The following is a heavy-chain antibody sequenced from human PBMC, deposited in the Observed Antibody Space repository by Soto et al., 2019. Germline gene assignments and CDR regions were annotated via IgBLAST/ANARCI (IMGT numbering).Heavy chain of an antibody. Sequence: XGSLQLSCAASGFTFSAYDMHGVRQTTGKGLEWVSAIGAADDPYYLGSVKGRFTISRENAKNSLYLQMNSLRAEDTAVYYCARAYSGRLPRRADYYFAMDVWGQGTTVTVSS. D-gene: IGHD2-15*01. V-gene: IGHV3-13*05. CDR3: ARAYSGRLPRRADYYFAMDV. CDR2: IGAADDP. CDR1: GFTFSAYD. J-gene: IGHJ6*02.